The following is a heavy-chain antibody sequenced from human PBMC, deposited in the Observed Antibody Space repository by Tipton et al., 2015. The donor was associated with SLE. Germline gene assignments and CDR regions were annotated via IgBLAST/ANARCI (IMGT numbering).Heavy chain of an antibody. J-gene: IGHJ4*02. CDR3: AKDQAISGSYYDGFDY. V-gene: IGHV3-30*18. Sequence: RLSCAASGFTFSSYGMHWVRQAPGKGLEWVAVIWYDGSNKYYADSVKGRSTISRDNSKNTLYLQMNSLRAEDTAVYYCAKDQAISGSYYDGFDYWGQGTLVTVSS. D-gene: IGHD1-26*01. CDR1: GFTFSSYG. CDR2: IWYDGSNK.